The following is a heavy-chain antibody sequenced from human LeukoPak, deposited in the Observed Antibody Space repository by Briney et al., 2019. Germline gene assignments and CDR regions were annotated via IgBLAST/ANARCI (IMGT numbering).Heavy chain of an antibody. CDR3: ANAVAATGHYYFGMDV. J-gene: IGHJ6*02. V-gene: IGHV3-33*06. CDR2: IWFDGSNK. CDR1: GFTFSSYG. D-gene: IGHD6-19*01. Sequence: PGRSLRLSCTASGFTFSSYGMHWVRQAPGKGLEWVAVIWFDGSNKYYADSVKGRLTISRDNSKSTLYLQMNSLRAEDTAVYYCANAVAATGHYYFGMDVWGQGTTVTVSS.